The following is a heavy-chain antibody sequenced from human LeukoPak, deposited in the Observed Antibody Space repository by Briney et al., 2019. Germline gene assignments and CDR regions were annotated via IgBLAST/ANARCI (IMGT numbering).Heavy chain of an antibody. CDR1: GGSISSSSYY. V-gene: IGHV4-39*01. CDR3: AADSRTVTTSY. D-gene: IGHD4-17*01. Sequence: SETLSLTCTVSGGSISSSSYYWGWIRQPPGKGLEWIGSIYYSGSTYYNPSLKSRVTISVDTSKNQFSLKLSSVTAADTAVYYCAADSRTVTTSYWGQGTLVTVSS. J-gene: IGHJ4*02. CDR2: IYYSGST.